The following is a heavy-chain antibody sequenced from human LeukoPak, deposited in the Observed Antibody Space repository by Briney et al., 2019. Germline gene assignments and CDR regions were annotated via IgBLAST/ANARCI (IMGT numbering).Heavy chain of an antibody. Sequence: PGGSLRLSCAASGFTFSNYAMSWVRQAPGKGLEWVSVISGSGDSSYYADSVKGRVTISRDNSKNTVYLQMSSLRADDTAVYYCARAAGYYFDYWGQGSLVTVSS. J-gene: IGHJ4*02. CDR1: GFTFSNYA. CDR2: ISGSGDSS. V-gene: IGHV3-23*01. CDR3: ARAAGYYFDY.